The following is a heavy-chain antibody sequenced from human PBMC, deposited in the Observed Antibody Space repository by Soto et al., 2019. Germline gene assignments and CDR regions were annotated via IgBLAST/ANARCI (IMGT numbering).Heavy chain of an antibody. D-gene: IGHD3-10*01. CDR3: AKGGLLWCGEPNDY. CDR1: GFTFSSYA. CDR2: ISGSGGST. Sequence: GGSLRLSCAASGFTFSSYAMSWVRQAPGKGLEWVSAISGSGGSTYYADSVKGRFTISRDNSKNTLYLQMNSLRAEDTAVYYCAKGGLLWCGEPNDYWGQGTLVTVSS. J-gene: IGHJ4*02. V-gene: IGHV3-23*01.